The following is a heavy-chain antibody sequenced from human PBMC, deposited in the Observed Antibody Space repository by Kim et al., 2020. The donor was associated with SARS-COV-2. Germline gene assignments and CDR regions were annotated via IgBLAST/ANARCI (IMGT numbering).Heavy chain of an antibody. D-gene: IGHD4-17*01. J-gene: IGHJ5*02. V-gene: IGHV5-51*01. Sequence: GESLKISCKGSGYSFTTYWIGWVRQMPGKGLEWMGIIYPGDSDIRYSPSFQGQVIISADKSISTAYLQWKSLKASDTAIYYCARNGDSYGDNIKWFDPWGQGTLVTVSS. CDR1: GYSFTTYW. CDR3: ARNGDSYGDNIKWFDP. CDR2: IYPGDSDI.